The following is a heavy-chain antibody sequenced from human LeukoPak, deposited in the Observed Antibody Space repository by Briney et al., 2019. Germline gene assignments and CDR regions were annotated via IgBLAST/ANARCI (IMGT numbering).Heavy chain of an antibody. V-gene: IGHV3-13*01. D-gene: IGHD3-3*01. Sequence: GGSLRLSCAASGFRFNIYDMHWVRQVTGEGLEWFSGIGSTGDTYYLGSVQGRFIISRDNAKNSLYLQMNSLSAGDTAIYYCARVMKRRASWSGYHDYWGQGALVTVSS. CDR2: IGSTGDT. CDR3: ARVMKRRASWSGYHDY. J-gene: IGHJ4*02. CDR1: GFRFNIYD.